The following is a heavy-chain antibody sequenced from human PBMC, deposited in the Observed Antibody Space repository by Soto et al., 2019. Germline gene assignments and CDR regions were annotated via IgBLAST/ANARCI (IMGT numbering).Heavy chain of an antibody. CDR3: ARIRGYSYGLDYGMDV. J-gene: IGHJ6*02. CDR1: GFSLSNARMG. D-gene: IGHD5-18*01. CDR2: IFSNDEK. V-gene: IGHV2-26*01. Sequence: QVTLKESGPVLVKPTETLTLTCTVSGFSLSNARMGVSWIRQPPGKALEWLAHIFSNDEKSYSTSLKSSLTISKDTDKSQVVLTMTNMDPVDTATYYCARIRGYSYGLDYGMDVWGQGTTVTVSS.